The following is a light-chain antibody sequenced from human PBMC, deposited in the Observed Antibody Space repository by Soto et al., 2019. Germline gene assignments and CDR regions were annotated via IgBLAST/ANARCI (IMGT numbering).Light chain of an antibody. CDR3: RHYYSYPYT. CDR2: AAS. V-gene: IGKV1-8*01. Sequence: AIRMTQSPSSLSASIGDRVTITCRASHVVSNYLAWYQQKPGKAPKPLIYAASFLHSGVPSRFSGSGSGTDFSLTISFLQSEDFATYYCRHYYSYPYTFGQGTTLQMK. CDR1: HVVSNY. J-gene: IGKJ2*01.